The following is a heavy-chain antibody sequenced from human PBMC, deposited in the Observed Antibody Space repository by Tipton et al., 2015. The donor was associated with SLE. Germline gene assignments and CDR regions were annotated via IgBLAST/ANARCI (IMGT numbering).Heavy chain of an antibody. J-gene: IGHJ4*02. Sequence: TLSLTCSVYGGSLSGYYWSWIRQAPGKGLEFIGEIMHSGSTTYNPSLNSRATLLIDTSKNQFSLNLNSVTAADTAVYYCARRHYSGPFDSWGQGTLVTVSS. CDR3: ARRHYSGPFDS. V-gene: IGHV4-34*12. CDR2: IMHSGST. D-gene: IGHD5-12*01. CDR1: GGSLSGYY.